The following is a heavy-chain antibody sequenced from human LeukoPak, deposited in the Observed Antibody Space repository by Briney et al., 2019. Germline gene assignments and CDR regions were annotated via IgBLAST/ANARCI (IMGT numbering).Heavy chain of an antibody. CDR2: INPNSGGT. V-gene: IGHV1-2*02. CDR3: AREPKGYDILTGYYTASWYGMDV. Sequence: GASVTVSCKASGYTFTGYYMHWVRQAPGQGLEWMGWINPNSGGTNYAQKFQGRVTITRDTSISTAYMELSRLRSDDTAVYYCAREPKGYDILTGYYTASWYGMDVWGQGTTVTVSS. CDR1: GYTFTGYY. D-gene: IGHD3-9*01. J-gene: IGHJ6*02.